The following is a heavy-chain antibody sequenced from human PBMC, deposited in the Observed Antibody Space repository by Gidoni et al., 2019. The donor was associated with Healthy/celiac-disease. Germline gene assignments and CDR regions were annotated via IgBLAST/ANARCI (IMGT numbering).Heavy chain of an antibody. Sequence: EVQLVESGGGLVKPGGSLRLSCAASGFTFSSYSMNWVRQAPGKGLEWVSFISSSSSYIYYADSLYLQMNSLRAEDTAVYYCASLPGYCSGGSCYYYYYMDVWGKGTTVTVSS. CDR3: ASLPGYCSGGSCYYYYYMDV. CDR1: GFTFSSYS. J-gene: IGHJ6*03. V-gene: IGHV3-21*01. CDR2: ISSSSSYI. D-gene: IGHD2-15*01.